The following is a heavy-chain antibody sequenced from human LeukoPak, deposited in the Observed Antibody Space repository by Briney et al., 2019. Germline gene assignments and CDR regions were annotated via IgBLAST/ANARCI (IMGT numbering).Heavy chain of an antibody. CDR3: AKQLGYCSAGSCYFPY. CDR1: GFTFSSSA. J-gene: IGHJ4*02. D-gene: IGHD2-15*01. V-gene: IGHV3-23*01. CDR2: ISNNGGYT. Sequence: GGSLRLSCAASGFTFSSSAMSGVRQAPGKGLEWVSAISNNGGYTYYADSVQGRCTISRDNSKSTLCLQMNSLRAEDTAVYYCAKQLGYCSAGSCYFPYWGQGTLVTVSS.